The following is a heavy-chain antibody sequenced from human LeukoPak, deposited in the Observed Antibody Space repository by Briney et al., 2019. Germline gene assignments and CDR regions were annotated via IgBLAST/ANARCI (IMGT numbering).Heavy chain of an antibody. J-gene: IGHJ4*02. CDR2: IWYDGSNK. D-gene: IGHD2-21*02. Sequence: GGSLRLSCATSGFTFNRFGMHWVRQAPGKGLEWVAVIWYDGSNKDYADSVKGRFTISRDNSKNTLYLQMSGLRAEGTAAYYCATSAHIEVGTAPPPNYWGQGTLVTVTS. CDR3: ATSAHIEVGTAPPPNY. CDR1: GFTFNRFG. V-gene: IGHV3-33*01.